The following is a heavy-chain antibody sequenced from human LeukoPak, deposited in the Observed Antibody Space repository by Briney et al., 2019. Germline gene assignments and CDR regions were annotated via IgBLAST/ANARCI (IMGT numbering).Heavy chain of an antibody. CDR1: GFTFSSYW. V-gene: IGHV3-7*01. D-gene: IGHD3-9*01. J-gene: IGHJ4*02. CDR2: IKQDGSEK. CDR3: ARPPNDILTGYRLYFDY. Sequence: GGSLRLSCAASGFTFSSYWMSWVRQAPGKGLEWVANIKQDGSEKYYVDSVKGRFTISRNNAKNSLYLQMNSLRAEDTAVYYCARPPNDILTGYRLYFDYWGQGTLVTVSS.